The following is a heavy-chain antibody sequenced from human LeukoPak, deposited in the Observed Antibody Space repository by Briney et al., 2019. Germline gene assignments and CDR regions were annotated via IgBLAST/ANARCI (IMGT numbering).Heavy chain of an antibody. CDR2: ISWNSGSI. V-gene: IGHV3-9*01. CDR1: GFTFDDYA. CDR3: AKNRASSGYWSYAFDI. J-gene: IGHJ3*02. Sequence: LSGRSLRLSCAASGFTFDDYAIRWVRPAPGKGLEWVSGISWNSGSIGYADSVKGRFTISRDNAKNSLYLQMNSLRAEDTALYYCAKNRASSGYWSYAFDIWGQGTMVTVSS. D-gene: IGHD3-22*01.